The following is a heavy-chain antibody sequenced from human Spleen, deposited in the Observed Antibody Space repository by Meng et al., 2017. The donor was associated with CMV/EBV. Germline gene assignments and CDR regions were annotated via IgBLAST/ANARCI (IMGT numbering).Heavy chain of an antibody. V-gene: IGHV3-30-3*01. CDR3: ARDRLPSYNFWSGHYYYYYYGMDV. D-gene: IGHD3-3*01. J-gene: IGHJ6*02. CDR2: ISYDGSKR. CDR1: EFTFSSYA. Sequence: GGSLRLSCAASEFTFSSYAIHWVRKAPGKGLEWVAVISYDGSKRYYVDSVKGRFTISRDNSNNTLLLQMNSLRAEDTAVYYCARDRLPSYNFWSGHYYYYYYGMDVWGQGTAVTVSS.